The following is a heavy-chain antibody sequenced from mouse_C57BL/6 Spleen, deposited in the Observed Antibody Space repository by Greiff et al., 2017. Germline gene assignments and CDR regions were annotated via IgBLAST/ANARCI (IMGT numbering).Heavy chain of an antibody. V-gene: IGHV1-15*01. J-gene: IGHJ1*03. Sequence: QVQLQQSGAELVRPGASVTLSCKASGYTFTDYEMHWVKQTPVHGLEWIGAIDPETGGTAYNQKFKGKAILTADKSSSTAYMELRSLTSEDSAVYYCTNYYYGSTPWYFDGWGTGTTVTVSS. CDR1: GYTFTDYE. CDR3: TNYYYGSTPWYFDG. D-gene: IGHD1-1*01. CDR2: IDPETGGT.